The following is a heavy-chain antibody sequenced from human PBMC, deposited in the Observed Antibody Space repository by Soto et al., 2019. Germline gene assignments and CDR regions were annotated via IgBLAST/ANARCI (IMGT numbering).Heavy chain of an antibody. CDR2: ISGSGGST. CDR1: GFTFSSYA. Sequence: GGSLRLSCAASGFTFSSYAMSWVRQAPGKGLEWVSAISGSGGSTYYADSVKGRFTISRDNSKNTLYLQMNSLRAEDTAVYYCATGTLVVVVAAGWYFDLWGRGTLVTVSS. D-gene: IGHD2-15*01. V-gene: IGHV3-23*01. J-gene: IGHJ2*01. CDR3: ATGTLVVVVAAGWYFDL.